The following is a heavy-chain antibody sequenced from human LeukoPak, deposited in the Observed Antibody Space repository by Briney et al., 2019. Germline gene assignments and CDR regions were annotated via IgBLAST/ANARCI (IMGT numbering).Heavy chain of an antibody. V-gene: IGHV1-2*02. CDR1: GYIFTDYY. Sequence: ASVKVSCKASGYIFTDYYMHWVRQAPGQGLEWMGWINPNSGGTNFAQKFQGRVTMTRDTSISTAYMELSRLRSDDTAVYYCATVVGARGGDYFDYWGQGTLVTVSS. CDR3: ATVVGARGGDYFDY. CDR2: INPNSGGT. D-gene: IGHD1-26*01. J-gene: IGHJ4*02.